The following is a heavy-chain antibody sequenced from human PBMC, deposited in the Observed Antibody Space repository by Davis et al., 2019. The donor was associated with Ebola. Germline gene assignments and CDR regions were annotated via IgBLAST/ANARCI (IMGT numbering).Heavy chain of an antibody. CDR1: GYTFTSYA. V-gene: IGHV1-69*04. CDR3: ARGIAADNDY. J-gene: IGHJ4*02. Sequence: SVKVSCKASGYTFTSYAMHWVRQAPGQGLEWMGRIIPILGIANYAQKFQGRVTITADKSTSTAYMELSSLRSEDTAVYYCARGIAADNDYWGQGTLVTVSS. CDR2: IIPILGIA. D-gene: IGHD6-13*01.